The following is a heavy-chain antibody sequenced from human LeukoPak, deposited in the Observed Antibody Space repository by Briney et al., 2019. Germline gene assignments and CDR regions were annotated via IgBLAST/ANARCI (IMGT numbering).Heavy chain of an antibody. V-gene: IGHV4-39*01. J-gene: IGHJ4*02. Sequence: PSETLSLTCTVSGGSISSGDYYWSWIRQPPGKGLEWIGSVYYSGSTYYNPSLKSRVTISVDTSKNQFSLKLSSVTAADTAVYYCARGRDGYNFDYWGQGTLVTVSS. CDR3: ARGRDGYNFDY. CDR1: GGSISSGDYY. D-gene: IGHD5-24*01. CDR2: VYYSGST.